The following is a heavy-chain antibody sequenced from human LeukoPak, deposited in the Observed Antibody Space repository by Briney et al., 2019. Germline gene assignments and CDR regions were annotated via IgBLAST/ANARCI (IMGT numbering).Heavy chain of an antibody. CDR3: ARDDPYSSGWYYFDY. CDR2: LRFDGSSE. CDR1: GFTSSVYA. V-gene: IGHV3-30*02. Sequence: PGGSLRLSCAASGFTSSVYAMHWVRQPPGKGLEWVAFLRFDGSSEKYADSVKGRFTISRDKSKNTLYLQMNSLRAEDTAVYYCARDDPYSSGWYYFDYWGQRTLVTVSS. D-gene: IGHD6-19*01. J-gene: IGHJ4*02.